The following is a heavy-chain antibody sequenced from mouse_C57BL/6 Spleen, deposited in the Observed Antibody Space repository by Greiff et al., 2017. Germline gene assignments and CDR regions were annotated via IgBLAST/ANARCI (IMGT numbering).Heavy chain of an antibody. D-gene: IGHD1-1*01. V-gene: IGHV1-62-2*01. J-gene: IGHJ2*01. CDR2: FYPGSGSI. CDR3: ARHEENYYGSSVYYFDY. CDR1: GYTFTEYT. Sequence: VQLQQSGAELVKPGASVKLSCKASGYTFTEYTIHWVKQRSGQGLEWIGWFYPGSGSIKYNEKFKDKATLTADKSSSTVYMGLSRLTSEDSAVYFCARHEENYYGSSVYYFDYWGQGTTLTVSS.